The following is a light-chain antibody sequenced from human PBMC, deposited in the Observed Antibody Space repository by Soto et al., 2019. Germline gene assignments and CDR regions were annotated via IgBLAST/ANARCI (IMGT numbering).Light chain of an antibody. J-gene: IGKJ5*01. CDR2: DAS. V-gene: IGKV1-5*01. Sequence: DIQMTQPPSTLSASVGDRVTITCRASQSIRDWLAWYQQIPGKAPKLLIYDASSLESGVPSRFSGSGSGTEFTLTISSLQPDDFATYYCQQQITFGQGTRLEIK. CDR1: QSIRDW. CDR3: QQQIT.